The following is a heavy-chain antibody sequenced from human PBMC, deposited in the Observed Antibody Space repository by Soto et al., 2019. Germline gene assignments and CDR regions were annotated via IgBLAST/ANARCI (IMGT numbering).Heavy chain of an antibody. Sequence: QVRLVQSGAEVKKPGSSVKVSCEASGVTFSSYAVTWVRQAPGQGLERMGGIIPIVTTPNYAQKFQGRLTIYADKTTSTSYMELSSLRSEDTGVYYCAGVGYNFWSRYHYYGMDVWGQGTTVIVSS. CDR3: AGVGYNFWSRYHYYGMDV. J-gene: IGHJ6*02. CDR2: IIPIVTTP. D-gene: IGHD3-3*01. CDR1: GVTFSSYA. V-gene: IGHV1-69*06.